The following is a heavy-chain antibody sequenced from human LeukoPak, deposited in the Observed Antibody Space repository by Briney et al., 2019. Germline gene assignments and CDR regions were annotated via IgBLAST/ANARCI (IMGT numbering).Heavy chain of an antibody. V-gene: IGHV4-59*11. CDR1: GGSISSHY. CDR3: ARVFRRAFDI. CDR2: IYYSGST. D-gene: IGHD3-3*01. Sequence: PSETLSLTCTVSGGSISSHYWSWIRQPPGKGLEWIGYIYYSGSTNYNPSLKSRVTISVDTSKNQFSLKLSSVTAADTAVYYCARVFRRAFDIWGQGTMVTVSS. J-gene: IGHJ3*02.